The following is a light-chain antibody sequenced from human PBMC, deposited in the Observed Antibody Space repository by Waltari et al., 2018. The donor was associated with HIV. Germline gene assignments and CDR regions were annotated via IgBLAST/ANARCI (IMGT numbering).Light chain of an antibody. Sequence: QPALTQPASISGSPGQSITISCTGSPPDIGGYDFVSWYQQYPGQAPHVIIYEVTSRPSGVSSRFSASKSGNTASLTISHLQPADEADYFCTSASHGYTAPRVFGGGTRVTVL. CDR3: TSASHGYTAPRV. CDR2: EVT. V-gene: IGLV2-14*03. CDR1: PPDIGGYDF. J-gene: IGLJ2*01.